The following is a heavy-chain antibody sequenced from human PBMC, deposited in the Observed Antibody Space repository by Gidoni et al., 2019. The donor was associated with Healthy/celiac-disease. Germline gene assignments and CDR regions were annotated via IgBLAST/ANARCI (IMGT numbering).Heavy chain of an antibody. D-gene: IGHD6-13*01. CDR1: GFTFSSYA. CDR3: AKVKQQPDSNWFDP. Sequence: EAQPLESGGGLVQPGGALRLARAAPGFTFSSYAMSWVRQAPGTGVEWVSAISGSGGSTYYADSVKGRFTISRDNSKNTLYLQMNSLRAEDTAVYYCAKVKQQPDSNWFDPWGQGTLVTVSS. J-gene: IGHJ5*02. CDR2: ISGSGGST. V-gene: IGHV3-23*01.